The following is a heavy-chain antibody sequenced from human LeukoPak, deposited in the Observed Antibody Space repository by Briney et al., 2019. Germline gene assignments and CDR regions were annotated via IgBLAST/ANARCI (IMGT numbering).Heavy chain of an antibody. J-gene: IGHJ4*02. CDR3: ARDAQRGFDCSNSLEY. Sequence: GGSLRLSCAAAGFTFNHYGMHWARQAPGKGLEWVAVIWSDGTNQYYAGSVKGRFTISRDDSGNTVYLQMNSLRPEDTGVYYCARDAQRGFDCSNSLEYWGQGTPVTVST. V-gene: IGHV3-33*01. CDR1: GFTFNHYG. CDR2: IWSDGTNQ. D-gene: IGHD4-11*01.